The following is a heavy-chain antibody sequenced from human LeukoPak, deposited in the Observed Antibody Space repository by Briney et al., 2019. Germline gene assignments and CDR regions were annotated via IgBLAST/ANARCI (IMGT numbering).Heavy chain of an antibody. V-gene: IGHV3-53*01. D-gene: IGHD6-13*01. CDR1: GFTVSSNF. J-gene: IGHJ4*02. Sequence: GGSLRLSCAASGFTVSSNFMSWVRQAPGKGLEWVSVIYSGGSTYYADSVKGRFTISRDNSKNTLYLQMNNLRAEDTAVYYCARDEGAEAGFDYWGQGTLVTVSS. CDR2: IYSGGST. CDR3: ARDEGAEAGFDY.